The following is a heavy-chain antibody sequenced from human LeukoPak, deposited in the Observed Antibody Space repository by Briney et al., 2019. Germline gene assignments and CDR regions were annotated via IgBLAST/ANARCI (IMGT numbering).Heavy chain of an antibody. V-gene: IGHV3-48*04. Sequence: GGSLRLSCEASGFTFSTYSMSWVRQAPGKGLEWVSYISSSSRTIYYADSVKGRFTISRDNAKNSLYLQMNSLRAEDTAVYYCARGRREQRLVFFDSWGQGTLVTVSS. CDR3: ARGRREQRLVFFDS. CDR2: ISSSSRTI. CDR1: GFTFSTYS. J-gene: IGHJ4*02. D-gene: IGHD6-13*01.